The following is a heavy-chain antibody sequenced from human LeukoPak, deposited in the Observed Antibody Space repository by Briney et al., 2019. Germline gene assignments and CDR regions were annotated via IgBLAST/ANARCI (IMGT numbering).Heavy chain of an antibody. Sequence: SETLSLTCTVSGGSLSSYYWSWIRQPPGKGLGWIGYIYYSGSTNYNPSLTSRVTISVDTSKNQFSLKLSSVTAADTAVYYCAREVYCSSTSCQGGWFDPRGQGTLVTVSS. CDR3: AREVYCSSTSCQGGWFDP. D-gene: IGHD2-2*01. CDR2: IYYSGST. J-gene: IGHJ5*02. V-gene: IGHV4-59*01. CDR1: GGSLSSYY.